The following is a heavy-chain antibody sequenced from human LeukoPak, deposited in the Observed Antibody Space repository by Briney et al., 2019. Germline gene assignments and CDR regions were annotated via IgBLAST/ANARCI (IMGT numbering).Heavy chain of an antibody. J-gene: IGHJ4*02. D-gene: IGHD3-22*01. CDR1: GGSISSGGYS. V-gene: IGHV4-30-2*01. CDR3: ARHFYDSSGYGGFGFAKHLYYFDY. CDR2: IYHSGGT. Sequence: PSQTLSLTCAVSGGSISSGGYSWSWIRQPPGKGLEWIGYIYHSGGTYYNPSLKSRVTISVDRSKNQFSLKLSSVTAADTAVYYCARHFYDSSGYGGFGFAKHLYYFDYWGQGTLVTVSS.